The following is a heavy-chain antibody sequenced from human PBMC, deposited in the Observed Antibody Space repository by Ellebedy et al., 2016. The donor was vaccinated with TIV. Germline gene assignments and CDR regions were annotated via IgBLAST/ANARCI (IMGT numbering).Heavy chain of an antibody. CDR1: GYRFTGYY. CDR2: INPQSGDT. V-gene: IGHV1-2*02. D-gene: IGHD1-1*01. CDR3: ARDRPDDPALWRAFEI. J-gene: IGHJ3*02. Sequence: ASVKVSCKTSGYRFTGYYIHWVRQAPGQGLEWVGWINPQSGDTYFAKRFQGRVTMSLDMSTSAVFMELGGLTSDDTAIYFCARDRPDDPALWRAFEIWGQGTLITVSS.